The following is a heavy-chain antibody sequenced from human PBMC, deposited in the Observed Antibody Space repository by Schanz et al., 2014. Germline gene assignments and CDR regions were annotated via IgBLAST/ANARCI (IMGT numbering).Heavy chain of an antibody. V-gene: IGHV3-72*01. D-gene: IGHD3-9*01. CDR3: VREGSTTPVAGLRSFDWLGRFDY. J-gene: IGHJ4*02. CDR1: GFTFSDAW. Sequence: VQLVESGGGVVQPGRSLRLSCAASGFTFSDAWMSWVRQAPGKGLERVGRVRKKEFSDDTEEYAASVRGRFTISRDDSKNVVNLQMNGLKTEDTAMYYCVREGSTTPVAGLRSFDWLGRFDYWGQGALVTVSS. CDR2: VRKKEFSDDTE.